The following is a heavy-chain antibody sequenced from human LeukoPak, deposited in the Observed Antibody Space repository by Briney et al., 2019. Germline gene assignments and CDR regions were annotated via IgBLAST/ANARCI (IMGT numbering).Heavy chain of an antibody. CDR1: GGSFSGYY. J-gene: IGHJ6*02. V-gene: IGHV4-34*01. D-gene: IGHD3-3*01. CDR3: ARDSRYDFWKVGSYYYGMDV. Sequence: SETLSLTCAVYGGSFSGYYWSWIRQPPGKGLEWIGEINHSGSTNYNPSLKSRVTISVDTSKKQFSLKLSSVTAADTAVYYCARDSRYDFWKVGSYYYGMDVWGQGATVTVSS. CDR2: INHSGST.